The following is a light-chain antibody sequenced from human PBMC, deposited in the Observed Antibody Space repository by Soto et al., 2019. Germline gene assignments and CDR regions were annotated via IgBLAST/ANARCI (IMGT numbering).Light chain of an antibody. CDR3: QHFNSYPWT. J-gene: IGKJ1*01. CDR1: QSISSW. V-gene: IGKV1-5*03. CDR2: KAS. Sequence: DIQMTQSPSTLSASVGDRVTITCRASQSISSWLAWYQQKPGKAPKLLINKASSLESGVTSRFSGSGSGTEYTLTISSLQPDDFATYYCQHFNSYPWTFGQGTKVDIK.